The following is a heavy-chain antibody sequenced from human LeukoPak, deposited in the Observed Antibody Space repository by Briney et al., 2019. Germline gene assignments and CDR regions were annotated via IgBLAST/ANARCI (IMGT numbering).Heavy chain of an antibody. CDR3: ASYYGSGDGMDV. D-gene: IGHD3-10*01. J-gene: IGHJ6*02. V-gene: IGHV4-34*01. Sequence: SETLSLTCAVYGGSFSGYYWSWIRQPPGKGLEWIGEINHSGSTNYNPSLKSRVTMSVDTSKNQFSLKLSSVTAADTAVYYCASYYGSGDGMDVWGQGTTVTVSS. CDR1: GGSFSGYY. CDR2: INHSGST.